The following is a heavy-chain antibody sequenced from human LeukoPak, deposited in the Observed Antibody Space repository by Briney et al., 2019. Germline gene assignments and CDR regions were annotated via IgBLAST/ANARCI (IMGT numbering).Heavy chain of an antibody. V-gene: IGHV4-61*02. CDR3: ARRLSWEWPTDY. CDR2: IYTSGST. J-gene: IGHJ4*02. CDR1: GGSISSGSYY. Sequence: KTSETLSLTCTVSGGSISSGSYYWSWIRQPAGKGLEWIGRIYTSGSTNYNPSLKSRVTISVDTSKNQFSLKLSSVTAADTAVYYCARRLSWEWPTDYWGQGTLVTVSS. D-gene: IGHD3-3*01.